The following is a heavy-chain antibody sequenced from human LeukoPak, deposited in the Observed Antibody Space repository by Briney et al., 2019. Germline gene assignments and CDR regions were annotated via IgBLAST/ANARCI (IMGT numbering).Heavy chain of an antibody. CDR2: IKQDGSEK. V-gene: IGHV3-7*01. J-gene: IGHJ3*02. CDR1: GFTFSSYW. Sequence: GGSLRLSCAASGFTFSSYWMSWVRQAPGKGLEWVANIKQDGSEKYYVDSVKGRFTISRDNAKNSLYLQMNSLRAEDTAIYYCARPSSSGYYYAAFDIWGQGTMVTVSS. CDR3: ARPSSSGYYYAAFDI. D-gene: IGHD3-22*01.